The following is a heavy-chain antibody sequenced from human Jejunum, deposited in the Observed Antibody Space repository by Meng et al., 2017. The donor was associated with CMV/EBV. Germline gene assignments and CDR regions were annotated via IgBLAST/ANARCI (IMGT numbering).Heavy chain of an antibody. D-gene: IGHD3-9*01. CDR1: A. V-gene: IGHV3-23*01. CDR3: AKPGPYYDILTGYFKMEYYFDY. Sequence: AMNWVRQAPGKGLEWVSGISGSGGSTYYADSVKGRFTISRDNSKHTLYLQMNSLRAEDTAVYYCAKPGPYYDILTGYFKMEYYFDYWGQGTLVTVSS. J-gene: IGHJ4*02. CDR2: ISGSGGST.